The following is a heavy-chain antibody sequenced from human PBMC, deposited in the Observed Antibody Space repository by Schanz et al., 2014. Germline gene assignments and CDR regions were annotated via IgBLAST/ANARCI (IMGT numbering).Heavy chain of an antibody. CDR3: ARRGFGEVSYFDY. Sequence: EVQLLESGGGLVQPGGSLRLSCAASGFTFSSYAMSWVRQAPGKGLEWVSAISGSGGSTYYADSVKGRFTISRDNSKNTLYLQMNSLRAEDTAVYYCARRGFGEVSYFDYWGQGTLVTVSS. V-gene: IGHV3-23*01. CDR2: ISGSGGST. CDR1: GFTFSSYA. J-gene: IGHJ4*02. D-gene: IGHD3-10*01.